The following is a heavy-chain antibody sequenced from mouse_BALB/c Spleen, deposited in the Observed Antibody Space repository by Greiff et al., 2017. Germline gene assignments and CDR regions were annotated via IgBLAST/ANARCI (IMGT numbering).Heavy chain of an antibody. CDR3: TRRVDVGVFAY. J-gene: IGHJ3*01. CDR1: GYTFTSYW. Sequence: QVQLQQPGAELVKPGASVKMSCKASGYTFTSYWMHWVKQRPGQGLEWIGVIDPSDSYTSYNQKFKGKATLTVDTSSSTAYMQLSSLTSEDSAVYYCTRRVDVGVFAYWGQGTLVTVSA. V-gene: IGHV1S127*01. CDR2: IDPSDSYT. D-gene: IGHD1-1*02.